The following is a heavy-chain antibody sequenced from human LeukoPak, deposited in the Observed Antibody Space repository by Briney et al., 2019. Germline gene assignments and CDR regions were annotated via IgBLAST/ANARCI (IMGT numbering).Heavy chain of an antibody. CDR1: GGSLSSYF. Sequence: PSGTLSLTCTVSGGSLSSYFWSWIRQPPGKGLEWIAYIYYSGSTNYNPSLKSRVTISVDTSKNQFSLKLSSVTAADTAVYYCARQPNSWFTSFDSWGQGTLVTVSS. J-gene: IGHJ4*02. CDR2: IYYSGST. V-gene: IGHV4-59*01. CDR3: ARQPNSWFTSFDS. D-gene: IGHD6-13*01.